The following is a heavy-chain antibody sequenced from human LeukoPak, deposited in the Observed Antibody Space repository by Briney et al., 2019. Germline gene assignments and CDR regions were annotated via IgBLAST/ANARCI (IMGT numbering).Heavy chain of an antibody. CDR2: INHSGST. Sequence: SETLSLTCAVYGGSFSGYYWSRIRRPPGKGLEWIGKINHSGSTNYNPPLKSRVTISVDTSKNQFSVKLNSVTAADTALYYCARAPHLYGSGSYSYYFDYWGQGILVNVYS. V-gene: IGHV4-34*01. CDR1: GGSFSGYY. D-gene: IGHD3-10*01. J-gene: IGHJ4*02. CDR3: ARAPHLYGSGSYSYYFDY.